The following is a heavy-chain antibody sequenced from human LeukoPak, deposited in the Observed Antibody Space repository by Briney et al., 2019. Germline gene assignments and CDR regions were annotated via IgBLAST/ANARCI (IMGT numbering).Heavy chain of an antibody. V-gene: IGHV3-7*01. CDR3: GRLARNAWYAVDY. Sequence: GGSLRLSGAASDFTFSFHWMTWVRQAPGEGLEWVANILPDGSEKYYLDSVKGRFTISRDNPTNSLYLQINSLRAEDTALYYCGRLARNAWYAVDYWGQGTLVTVSS. J-gene: IGHJ4*02. CDR1: DFTFSFHW. CDR2: ILPDGSEK. D-gene: IGHD6-19*01.